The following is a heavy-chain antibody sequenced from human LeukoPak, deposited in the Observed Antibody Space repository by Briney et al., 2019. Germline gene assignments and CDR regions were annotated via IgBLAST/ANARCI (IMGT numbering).Heavy chain of an antibody. D-gene: IGHD2-2*01. CDR1: GFIFSDHY. Sequence: GGSLRLSCAASGFIFSDHYMDWVRQAPGKGLEWVGRIRNKANSYTTEYAASVKGGFTISRDDSKNSLYLQMNSLKTEDTAVYYCARYTRKGVFCSSTSCYYGMDVWGQGTTVTVSS. CDR2: IRNKANSYTT. J-gene: IGHJ6*02. CDR3: ARYTRKGVFCSSTSCYYGMDV. V-gene: IGHV3-72*01.